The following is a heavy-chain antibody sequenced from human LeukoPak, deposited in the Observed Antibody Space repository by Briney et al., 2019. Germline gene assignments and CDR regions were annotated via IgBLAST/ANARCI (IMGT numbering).Heavy chain of an antibody. CDR2: VRSKSYGGAT. D-gene: IGHD2-2*01. CDR3: TRLRQDCSRTSCYYYSYYYYMDV. Sequence: SGGSLRLSCTASGFTFGDYDMSWFRQAPGKGLEWVGFVRSKSYGGATDYAASVKGRFTISRDDPKSIAYLLMNSLEIEDTAVYYCTRLRQDCSRTSCYYYSYYYYMDVWGEGTTVTVSS. V-gene: IGHV3-49*03. J-gene: IGHJ6*03. CDR1: GFTFGDYD.